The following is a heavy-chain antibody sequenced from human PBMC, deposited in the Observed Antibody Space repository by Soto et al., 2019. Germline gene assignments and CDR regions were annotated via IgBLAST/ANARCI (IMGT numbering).Heavy chain of an antibody. Sequence: GGSLRLSCSASGFTFSNYWMHWVRQGPGKGLVWVARLNIDGSTRNYADSVKGRFTISRDNAQNTLFLQMNSLRAEDTAVYYCAKARAQYYDFWSGYPVDYWGQGTLVTVSS. CDR2: LNIDGSTR. J-gene: IGHJ4*02. CDR1: GFTFSNYW. V-gene: IGHV3-74*01. D-gene: IGHD3-3*01. CDR3: AKARAQYYDFWSGYPVDY.